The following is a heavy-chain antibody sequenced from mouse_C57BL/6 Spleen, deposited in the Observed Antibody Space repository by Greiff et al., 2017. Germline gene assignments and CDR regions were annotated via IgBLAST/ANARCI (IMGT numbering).Heavy chain of an antibody. CDR1: GYAFSSSW. V-gene: IGHV1-82*01. CDR3: ARSDLLGFAY. D-gene: IGHD2-10*01. J-gene: IGHJ3*01. Sequence: LVESGPELVKPGASVKISCKASGYAFSSSWMNWVKQRPGKGLEWIGRIYPGDGDTNYNGKFKGKATLTADKSSSTAYMQLSSLTSEDSAVYFCARSDLLGFAYWGQGTLVTVSA. CDR2: IYPGDGDT.